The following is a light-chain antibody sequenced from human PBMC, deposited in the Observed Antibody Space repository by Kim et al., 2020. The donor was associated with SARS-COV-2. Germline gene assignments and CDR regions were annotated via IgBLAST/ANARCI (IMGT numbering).Light chain of an antibody. Sequence: VSVSPGQTASITCSGDKLGDKFACWYQQKPGQSPVLVIYQDTKRPSGIPERFSGSNSGNTATLTISGTQAMDEADYYCQAWDSTVVFGGGTQLTVL. V-gene: IGLV3-1*01. CDR2: QDT. J-gene: IGLJ2*01. CDR3: QAWDSTVV. CDR1: KLGDKF.